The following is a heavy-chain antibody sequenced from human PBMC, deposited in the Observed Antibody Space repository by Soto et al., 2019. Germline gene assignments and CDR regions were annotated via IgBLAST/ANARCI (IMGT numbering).Heavy chain of an antibody. Sequence: SDTLSLTCAFYGLSFSGYYWSWIRPPPGKGLEWIGEINHSGSTNYNPSLKSRVTISVDTSKNQFSLKLSSVTAADTAVYYCARVKAWEWLLYYYYGMDVWGQGTTVNVS. CDR3: ARVKAWEWLLYYYYGMDV. V-gene: IGHV4-34*01. CDR1: GLSFSGYY. J-gene: IGHJ6*02. CDR2: INHSGST. D-gene: IGHD3-3*01.